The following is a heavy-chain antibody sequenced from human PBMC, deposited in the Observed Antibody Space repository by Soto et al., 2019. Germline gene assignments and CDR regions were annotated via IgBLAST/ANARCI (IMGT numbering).Heavy chain of an antibody. CDR1: GYTFTSYG. V-gene: IGHV1-18*01. J-gene: IGHJ6*02. D-gene: IGHD3-3*01. Sequence: VKVSCKASGYTFTSYGISWVRQAPGQGLEWMGWISAYNGNTNYAQKLQGRVTMTTDTSTSTAYMELRSLRSDDTAVYYCAKDRHVPPRITIFGVGTGRKAYYYYGMDVWGQGTTVTVSS. CDR2: ISAYNGNT. CDR3: AKDRHVPPRITIFGVGTGRKAYYYYGMDV.